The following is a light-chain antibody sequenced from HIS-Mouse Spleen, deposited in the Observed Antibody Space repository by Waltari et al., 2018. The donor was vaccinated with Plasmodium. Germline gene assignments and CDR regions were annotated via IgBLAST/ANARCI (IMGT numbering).Light chain of an antibody. CDR2: EVS. Sequence: QSALPQPPSASGSPGQSVTISCTGPSSDVGGYHSVSWYHQHPGKAPKLMIYEVSKRPSGVPDRFSGSKSGNTASLTVSGLQAEDEADYYCSSYAGSNNLVFGGGTKLTVL. J-gene: IGLJ2*01. V-gene: IGLV2-8*01. CDR1: SSDVGGYHS. CDR3: SSYAGSNNLV.